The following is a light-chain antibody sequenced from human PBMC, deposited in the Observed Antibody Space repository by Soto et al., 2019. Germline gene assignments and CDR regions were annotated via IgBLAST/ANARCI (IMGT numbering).Light chain of an antibody. Sequence: QSVLTQPPSLSAAPGQTVTISCSGSSSNIGNNYVSWYQQVAGTTPKLLIFDNNKRPSGIPDRFSGSKSGTSATLGIAGLQTGDEADYYCATWDSSLSAWLFGGGTKVTVL. CDR2: DNN. J-gene: IGLJ3*02. CDR3: ATWDSSLSAWL. CDR1: SSNIGNNY. V-gene: IGLV1-51*01.